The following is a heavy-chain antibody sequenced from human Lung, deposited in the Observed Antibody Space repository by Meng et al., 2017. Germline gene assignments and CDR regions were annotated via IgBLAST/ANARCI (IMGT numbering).Heavy chain of an antibody. CDR1: GFTFSRNA. Sequence: QGLLLRGGGGWVLPGRFLRLSFEASGFTFSRNAMHWVRQAPGKGLEWVAAISYDGSNQHDADSVKGRFTISRDNSENTLYLQMNSLRAEDTAVYYCARNNYGDYYFDYWGQGTLVTVSS. CDR2: ISYDGSNQ. V-gene: IGHV3-30*01. CDR3: ARNNYGDYYFDY. D-gene: IGHD4-17*01. J-gene: IGHJ4*02.